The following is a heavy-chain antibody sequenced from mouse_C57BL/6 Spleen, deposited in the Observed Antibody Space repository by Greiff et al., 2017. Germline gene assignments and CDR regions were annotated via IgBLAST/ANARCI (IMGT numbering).Heavy chain of an antibody. V-gene: IGHV5-4*01. CDR3: ARDHEYWFAC. CDR1: GFTFSSYA. Sequence: EVQLVESGGGLVKPGGSLKLSCAASGFTFSSYAMSWVRQTPEKRLEWVATISDGGSYTYYPDNVKGRFTISRDNAKNSLYLQMSHLKSEDTAMYYCARDHEYWFACWGQGALVTVSA. CDR2: ISDGGSYT. D-gene: IGHD5-1*01. J-gene: IGHJ3*01.